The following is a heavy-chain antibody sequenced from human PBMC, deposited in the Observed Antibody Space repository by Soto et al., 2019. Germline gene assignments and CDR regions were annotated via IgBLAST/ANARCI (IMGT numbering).Heavy chain of an antibody. V-gene: IGHV4-59*08. J-gene: IGHJ3*01. CDR3: ARPYSSSARGSFDL. Sequence: SETLSLTCTVSGGSISSYYWSWIRQPPGKGLEWIGYIYYSGSTNYNPSLKSRVSISVDTSKNQFSLKVSSVTAADTAVYYCARPYSSSARGSFDLWGQGTVVTVSS. D-gene: IGHD6-6*01. CDR1: GGSISSYY. CDR2: IYYSGST.